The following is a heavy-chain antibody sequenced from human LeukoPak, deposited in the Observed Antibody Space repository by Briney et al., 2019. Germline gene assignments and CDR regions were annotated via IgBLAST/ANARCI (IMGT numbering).Heavy chain of an antibody. D-gene: IGHD3-16*02. CDR2: ISGSSTYI. Sequence: GGSLRLSCAASGFTFSSYSMNWVRQARGMGLEWVSSISGSSTYIYYADSVKGRFTISRDNAKNSLYLQMNSLRAEDTAIYYCARAKPLPLMAHYFDYWGQGTLLTVSS. J-gene: IGHJ4*02. CDR3: ARAKPLPLMAHYFDY. V-gene: IGHV3-21*01. CDR1: GFTFSSYS.